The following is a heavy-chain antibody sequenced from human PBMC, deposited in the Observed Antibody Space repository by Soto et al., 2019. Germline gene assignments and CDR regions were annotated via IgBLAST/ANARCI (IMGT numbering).Heavy chain of an antibody. V-gene: IGHV3-21*01. Sequence: GGSLRLSCAASGFTFSSYSMNWVRQAPGKGLEWVSSISSSSSYIYYADSVKGRFTISRDNAKNSLYLQMNSLRAEDTAVYYCARDVTTVTFFDYWGQGTLVTVSS. J-gene: IGHJ4*02. CDR3: ARDVTTVTFFDY. CDR1: GFTFSSYS. CDR2: ISSSSSYI. D-gene: IGHD4-17*01.